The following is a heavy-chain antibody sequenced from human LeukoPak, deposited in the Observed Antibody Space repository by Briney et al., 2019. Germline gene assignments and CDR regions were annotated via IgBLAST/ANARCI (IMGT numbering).Heavy chain of an antibody. Sequence: PGGSLRLSCAASGYTFSDYYMSWIRQAPGKGLEWFSYISSSGSTIYYADSVKGRFTISRDNAKNSLYLQMNSLRAEDTAVYYCARVCDSSGYYLDAFDIWGQGTMVTVSS. V-gene: IGHV3-11*01. CDR3: ARVCDSSGYYLDAFDI. J-gene: IGHJ3*02. CDR2: ISSSGSTI. D-gene: IGHD3-22*01. CDR1: GYTFSDYY.